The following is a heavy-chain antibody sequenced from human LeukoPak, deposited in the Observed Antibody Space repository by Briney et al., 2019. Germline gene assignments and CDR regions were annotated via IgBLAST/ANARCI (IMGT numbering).Heavy chain of an antibody. J-gene: IGHJ4*02. CDR1: GFTFSVYG. D-gene: IGHD1-26*01. CDR3: AKQDGRGTYQYYFDY. Sequence: GGSLRLSCAASGFTFSVYGMSWVRQAPGKGLEWVSTITNTGATTYYADSVKGRFTSSRDNSKNTLHLQMTSLRAEDTAVYYCAKQDGRGTYQYYFDYWGQGTLVTVSS. CDR2: ITNTGATT. V-gene: IGHV3-23*01.